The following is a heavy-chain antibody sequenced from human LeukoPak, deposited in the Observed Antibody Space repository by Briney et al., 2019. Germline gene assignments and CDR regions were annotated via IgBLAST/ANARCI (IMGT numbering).Heavy chain of an antibody. CDR2: ISSSSSYI. D-gene: IGHD3-10*01. CDR1: GFTFSSYS. CDR3: ARSGLWFGDKEDY. Sequence: PGGSLRLSCAASGFTFSSYSMSWVRQAPGKGLEWVSSISSSSSYIYYADSVKGRFTISRDNAKNSLYLQMNSLRAEDTAVYYCARSGLWFGDKEDYWGQGTLVTVSS. V-gene: IGHV3-21*01. J-gene: IGHJ4*02.